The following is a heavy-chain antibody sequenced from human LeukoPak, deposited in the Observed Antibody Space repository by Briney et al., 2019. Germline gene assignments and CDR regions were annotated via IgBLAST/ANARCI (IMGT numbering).Heavy chain of an antibody. CDR3: ARANIAAANYPFDY. D-gene: IGHD6-25*01. CDR2: INSDRSTT. J-gene: IGHJ4*02. V-gene: IGHV3-74*01. Sequence: GGSLRLSCVASGFTFSSYWMHWVRQAPGKGLVWVSRINSDRSTTNYADSVKGRFTISRDNAKNTLYLQMNSLRAEDTAVYYCARANIAAANYPFDYWGQGTLVTVSS. CDR1: GFTFSSYW.